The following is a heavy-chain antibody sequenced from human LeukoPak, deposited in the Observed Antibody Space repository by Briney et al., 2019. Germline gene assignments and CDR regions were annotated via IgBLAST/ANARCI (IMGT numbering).Heavy chain of an antibody. D-gene: IGHD2-15*01. J-gene: IGHJ5*02. CDR1: GYTFTSYY. CDR3: ATERIYWFDP. Sequence: ASVEVSCKASGYTFTSYYMHWVRQAPGQGLEWMGIINPSGGSTSYAQKFQGRVTMTRDTSTRLAYMELSSLRSEDTAVYYCATERIYWFDPWGKGTLATVSS. V-gene: IGHV1-46*01. CDR2: INPSGGST.